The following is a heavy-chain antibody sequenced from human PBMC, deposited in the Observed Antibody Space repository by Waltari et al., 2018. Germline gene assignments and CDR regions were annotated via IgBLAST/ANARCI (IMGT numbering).Heavy chain of an antibody. CDR3: ARDRGVVVAATYYFDY. CDR1: GYTFTGYS. J-gene: IGHJ4*02. V-gene: IGHV1-2*02. Sequence: QVHLVQSGAEVQKPWASVKVSCKASGYTFTGYSMHWVRQAPGQGLEWMGWSNPNSGGTNYAQKFQGRVTMTRDTSISTAYMELSRLRSDDTAVYYCARDRGVVVAATYYFDYWGQGTLVTVSS. D-gene: IGHD2-15*01. CDR2: SNPNSGGT.